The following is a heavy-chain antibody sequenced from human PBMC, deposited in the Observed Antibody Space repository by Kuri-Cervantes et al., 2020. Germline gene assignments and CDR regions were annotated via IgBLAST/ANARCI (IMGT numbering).Heavy chain of an antibody. CDR2: ICYSGST. Sequence: SETLSLTCTVSGGSISSSSYYWGWIRQPPGKGLEWIGSICYSGSTYYNPSLKSRVTISVDTSKNQCSLKLSSVTAADTAVYYCATRDDSSGYYRANDAFDIWGQGTMVTVSS. CDR3: ATRDDSSGYYRANDAFDI. J-gene: IGHJ3*02. D-gene: IGHD3-22*01. CDR1: GGSISSSSYY. V-gene: IGHV4-39*07.